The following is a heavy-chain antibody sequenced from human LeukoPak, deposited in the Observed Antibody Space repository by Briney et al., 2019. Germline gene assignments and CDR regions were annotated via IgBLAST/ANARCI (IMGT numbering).Heavy chain of an antibody. CDR1: GFTFSSYA. Sequence: PGGSLRLSCAASGFTFSSYAMSWVRQAPGKGLEWVSAISGSGGSTYYADSVKGRFTISRDNSKNTLYLQMSSLRAEDTAVYYCAKDRHAEYSSSSGAFDIWGQGTMVTVSS. CDR3: AKDRHAEYSSSSGAFDI. CDR2: ISGSGGST. V-gene: IGHV3-23*01. D-gene: IGHD6-6*01. J-gene: IGHJ3*02.